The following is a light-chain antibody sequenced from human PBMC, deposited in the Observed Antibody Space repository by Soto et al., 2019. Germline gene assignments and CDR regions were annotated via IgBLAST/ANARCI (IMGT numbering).Light chain of an antibody. CDR1: QRGFYSSNNKNY. V-gene: IGKV4-1*01. Sequence: DIVMTQSPDSLAVSLDERATINCKCSQRGFYSSNNKNYLAWYQQKPGQPPKLLIYWASTRESGVPDRFSGSGSGTDFTLTISSLQAEDVAVYYCQEYYSAPLTFGGGTKVDIK. CDR2: WAS. CDR3: QEYYSAPLT. J-gene: IGKJ4*01.